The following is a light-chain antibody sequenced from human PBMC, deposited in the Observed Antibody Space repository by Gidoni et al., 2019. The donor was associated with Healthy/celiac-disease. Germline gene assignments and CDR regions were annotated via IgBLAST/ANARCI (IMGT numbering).Light chain of an antibody. CDR2: EGS. V-gene: IGLV2-23*03. CDR1: SIDVGSYNL. Sequence: QSALTQPASVSGSPGQSITLPCTGTSIDVGSYNLVSGYQQHPGKAPKLMIYEGSKRPSGVSNRFSGPKSGNTASLTISGLQAEDEADYYCCSYAGSSTFVVFGGGTKLTVL. J-gene: IGLJ2*01. CDR3: CSYAGSSTFVV.